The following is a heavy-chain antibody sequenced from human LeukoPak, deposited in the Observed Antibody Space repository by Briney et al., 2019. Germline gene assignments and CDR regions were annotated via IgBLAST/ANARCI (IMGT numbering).Heavy chain of an antibody. D-gene: IGHD3-10*01. CDR1: GGSISSSSYY. V-gene: IGHV4-39*07. Sequence: SETLSLTCTVSGGSISSSSYYWGWIRQPPGKGLEWIGSIYYSGSTYYNPSLKSRVTISVDTSKNQFSLKLSSVTAADTAVYYCASPCHYYGSGSYACFDYWGQGTLVTVSS. CDR2: IYYSGST. J-gene: IGHJ4*02. CDR3: ASPCHYYGSGSYACFDY.